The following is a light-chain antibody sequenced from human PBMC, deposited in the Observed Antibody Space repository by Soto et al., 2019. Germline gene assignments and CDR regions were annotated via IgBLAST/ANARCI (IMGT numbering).Light chain of an antibody. J-gene: IGKJ1*01. CDR3: QQYNSFPAT. CDR1: QSISRY. CDR2: GAS. V-gene: IGKV3-11*01. Sequence: IMLTQSPATLSLSPGERATLAGRANQSISRYLAWYQQKPGQAPRLLIYGASSRATGTPERFSGSGSGTDFTLTISSLQPDDFATYICQQYNSFPATFGQGTKVDIK.